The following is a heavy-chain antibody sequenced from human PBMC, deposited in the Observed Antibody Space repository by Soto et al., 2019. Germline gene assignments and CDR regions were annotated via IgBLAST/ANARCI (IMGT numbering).Heavy chain of an antibody. Sequence: EVQLLESGGKLVQPGGSLTLSCAASGFTFSTYAMAWVRQAPGKGLEWVSGVSASGLNTDYADPVKGRFCISRDNSKNTVSLHMNSLRAEDTALYYCAKDRTRRTSGYFLDYWGQGTPVTVSS. V-gene: IGHV3-23*01. J-gene: IGHJ4*02. CDR1: GFTFSTYA. D-gene: IGHD1-1*01. CDR3: AKDRTRRTSGYFLDY. CDR2: VSASGLNT.